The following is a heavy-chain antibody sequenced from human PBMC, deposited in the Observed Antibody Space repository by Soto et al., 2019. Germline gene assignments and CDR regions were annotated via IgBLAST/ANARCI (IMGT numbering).Heavy chain of an antibody. J-gene: IGHJ4*02. V-gene: IGHV3-30-3*01. CDR2: ISYDGSNK. CDR1: GFTFSSYA. Sequence: QVQLVESGGGVVQPGRSLRLSCAASGFTFSSYAMHWVRQAPGKGLEWVAVISYDGSNKYYAGSVKGRFTISRDNSKNTLYLQMNSLRAEDTAVYYCARVRPPFDYWGQGTLVTVSS. CDR3: ARVRPPFDY.